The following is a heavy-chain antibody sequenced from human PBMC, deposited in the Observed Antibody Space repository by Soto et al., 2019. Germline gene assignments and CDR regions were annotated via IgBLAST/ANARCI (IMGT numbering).Heavy chain of an antibody. D-gene: IGHD1-20*01. V-gene: IGHV1-18*01. CDR1: GYTFTSYG. CDR2: ISAYNGNT. Sequence: AASVKVSCKASGYTFTSYGISWVRQAPGQGLEWMGWISAYNGNTNYAQKLQGRVTMTTDTSTSTAYMELRSLRSDDTAVYYCARAGNNWNDRPENWFDPWGQGTLVTVSS. J-gene: IGHJ5*02. CDR3: ARAGNNWNDRPENWFDP.